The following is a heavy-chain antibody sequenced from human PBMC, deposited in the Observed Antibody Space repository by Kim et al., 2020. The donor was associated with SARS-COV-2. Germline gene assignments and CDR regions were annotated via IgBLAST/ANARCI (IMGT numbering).Heavy chain of an antibody. Sequence: ASVKVSCKTSGYTFSDSDINWVRQAAGQGLEWMGWMNPDSGNTGYAQQFQGRVTMTRNTSISTAYMELSSLTSDDTAVYYCARGVGLRYYFDKWGLGALVTVSS. CDR2: MNPDSGNT. J-gene: IGHJ4*02. V-gene: IGHV1-8*01. CDR1: GYTFSDSD. CDR3: ARGVGLRYYFDK. D-gene: IGHD4-17*01.